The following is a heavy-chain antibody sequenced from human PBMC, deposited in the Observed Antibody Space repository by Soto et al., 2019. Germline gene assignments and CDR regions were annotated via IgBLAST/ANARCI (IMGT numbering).Heavy chain of an antibody. V-gene: IGHV4-59*01. J-gene: IGHJ4*02. CDR1: AASFSKYY. CDR2: IYFNGNT. CDR3: ARRPWGQMYGDFFDY. D-gene: IGHD4-17*01. Sequence: TSETLSLTCSVSAASFSKYYWTWIRQPPGKGLEWIGYIYFNGNTNYNPSLKTRVTMSIDTSEKQISLKLRSVTAADTATYYCARRPWGQMYGDFFDYWGQGTLVTVSS.